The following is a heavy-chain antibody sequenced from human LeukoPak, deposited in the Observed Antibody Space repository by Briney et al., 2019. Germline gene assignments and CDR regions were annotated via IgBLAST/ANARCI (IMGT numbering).Heavy chain of an antibody. J-gene: IGHJ4*02. D-gene: IGHD1-26*01. V-gene: IGHV3-23*01. CDR2: ISASDNHT. CDR1: GFTFSSYA. Sequence: GGSLRLSCAASGFTFSSYAMSWVRRAPGKGPEWVSAISASDNHTYYADSVKGRFTISRDNSKNTLSLQMNSLRAEDTALYYCVKDHWGSYYSLFDSWGQGTLVTVSS. CDR3: VKDHWGSYYSLFDS.